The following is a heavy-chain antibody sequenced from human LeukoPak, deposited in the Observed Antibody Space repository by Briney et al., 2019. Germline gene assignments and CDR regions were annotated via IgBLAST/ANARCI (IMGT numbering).Heavy chain of an antibody. CDR1: GGSISSSNW. J-gene: IGHJ4*02. D-gene: IGHD1-1*01. Sequence: TETLSLTCAVSGGSISSSNWWSWVRQPPGKGLEWIGEISHSGSTNYNPSLESRVTISVDKSKNQFSLKLTSVTAADTAVYFCARVTGTTPFDYWGQGTLVTVSS. CDR2: ISHSGST. CDR3: ARVTGTTPFDY. V-gene: IGHV4-4*01.